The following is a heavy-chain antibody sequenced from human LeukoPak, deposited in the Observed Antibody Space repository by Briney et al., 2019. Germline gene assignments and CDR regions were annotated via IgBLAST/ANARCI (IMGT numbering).Heavy chain of an antibody. D-gene: IGHD5-12*01. J-gene: IGHJ5*02. CDR2: IYTSGST. Sequence: SETLSLTRTVSGGSISSGSYYWSWIRQPAGKGLEWIGRIYTSGSTNYNPSLKSRVTISVDTFKNQFSLKLSSVTAADTAVYYCARDGYGLTWGQGTLVTVSS. CDR1: GGSISSGSYY. CDR3: ARDGYGLT. V-gene: IGHV4-61*02.